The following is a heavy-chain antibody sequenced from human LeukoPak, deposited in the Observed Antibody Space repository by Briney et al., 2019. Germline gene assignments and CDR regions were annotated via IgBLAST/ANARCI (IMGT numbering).Heavy chain of an antibody. CDR2: INPSGGST. CDR1: GYTFTSYY. V-gene: IGHV1-46*01. CDR3: ARDQRLRYADAFDI. J-gene: IGHJ3*02. Sequence: GASVKVSCKASGYTFTSYYMHWVRQAPGQALEWMGIINPSGGSTSYAQKFQGRVTMTRDMSTRTVYMELSSLRSEDTAVYYCARDQRLRYADAFDIWGQGTMVTVSS. D-gene: IGHD3-16*02.